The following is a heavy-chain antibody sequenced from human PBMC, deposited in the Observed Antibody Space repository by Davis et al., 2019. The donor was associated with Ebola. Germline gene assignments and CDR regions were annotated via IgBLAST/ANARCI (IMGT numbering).Heavy chain of an antibody. CDR3: ARGGWYLDY. D-gene: IGHD6-19*01. J-gene: IGHJ4*02. V-gene: IGHV4-4*02. CDR1: GGSISSSNW. CDR2: SYYSGST. Sequence: PSETLSLTCAVSGGSISSSNWWSWVRQPPGKGLEWIGYSYYSGSTNYNPSLKSRVTISVDTSKNQFSLKLSSVTAADTAVYYCARGGWYLDYWAQGTLVTVSS.